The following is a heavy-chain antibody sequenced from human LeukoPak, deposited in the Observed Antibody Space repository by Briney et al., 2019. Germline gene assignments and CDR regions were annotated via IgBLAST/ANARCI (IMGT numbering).Heavy chain of an antibody. CDR2: ISSSSSYI. J-gene: IGHJ4*02. Sequence: SGGSLRLSCAASGFTFSSYSMNWVRQAPGKGLEWVSSISSSSSYIYYADSVKGRFTISRDNAKNSLYLQMHSLRAEDTAVYYCARDRADGWFGELFCDYWGQGTLVTVSS. CDR3: ARDRADGWFGELFCDY. CDR1: GFTFSSYS. V-gene: IGHV3-21*01. D-gene: IGHD3-10*01.